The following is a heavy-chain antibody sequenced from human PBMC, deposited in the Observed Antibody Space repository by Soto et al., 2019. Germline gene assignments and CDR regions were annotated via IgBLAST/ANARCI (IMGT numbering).Heavy chain of an antibody. D-gene: IGHD2-15*01. CDR1: GGSISSGGYS. V-gene: IGHV4-30-2*01. CDR2: IYHSGST. Sequence: QLQLQESGSGLVKPSQTLSLTCAVSGGSISSGGYSWSWIRQPPGKGLEWIGYIYHSGSTYYNPSLKSRATISVDRLKNQLSLKLSSVTAGDTAVYYCGRGQGVAAQPWGQGTLVTVSS. CDR3: GRGQGVAAQP. J-gene: IGHJ5*02.